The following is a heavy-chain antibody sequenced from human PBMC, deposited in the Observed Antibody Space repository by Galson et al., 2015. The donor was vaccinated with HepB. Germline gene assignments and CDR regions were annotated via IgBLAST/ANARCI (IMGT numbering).Heavy chain of an antibody. V-gene: IGHV3-74*03. Sequence: SLRLSCAASGFTIGRYWIRWVRQVPGKGPVWISCITVDATNTEFADSVKGRFALSRDNARNTVYLKMNSLTAEDTAVYYCARDGGGGTPFDCWGQGTLVTVSS. CDR2: ITVDATNT. J-gene: IGHJ4*02. D-gene: IGHD1-26*01. CDR3: ARDGGGGTPFDC. CDR1: GFTIGRYW.